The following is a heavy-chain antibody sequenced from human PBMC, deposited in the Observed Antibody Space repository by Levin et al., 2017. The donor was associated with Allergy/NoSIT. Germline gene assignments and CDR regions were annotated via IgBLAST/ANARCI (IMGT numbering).Heavy chain of an antibody. D-gene: IGHD6-19*01. Sequence: SETLSLTCDVSGDSINKYYWTWVRQSPGKALQWIGYIFSNGNTNYSPSLRGRVTISRDTSKNQFSLKLTSVTAADTAVYYCARDSRGWYYFDSWGPGTLVTVSS. CDR1: GDSINKYY. V-gene: IGHV4-59*01. CDR2: IFSNGNT. CDR3: ARDSRGWYYFDS. J-gene: IGHJ4*02.